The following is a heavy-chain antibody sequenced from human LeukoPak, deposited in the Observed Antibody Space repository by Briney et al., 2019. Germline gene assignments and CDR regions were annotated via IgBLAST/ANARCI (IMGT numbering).Heavy chain of an antibody. CDR3: SRSPDFWSALDF. D-gene: IGHD3-3*01. CDR1: GFNFDAYA. V-gene: IGHV3-9*01. Sequence: GGSLRLSCAASGFNFDAYAMHWVRQVPGRGLEWVSGVSWDSTRMAYADSVKGRFTISRDNAKNSLYLQMTSLRPEDTDVYYCSRSPDFWSALDFWGQGTLVAVSS. J-gene: IGHJ4*02. CDR2: VSWDSTRM.